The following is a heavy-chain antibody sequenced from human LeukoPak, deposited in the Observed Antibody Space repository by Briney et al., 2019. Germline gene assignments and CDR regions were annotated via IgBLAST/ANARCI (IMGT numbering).Heavy chain of an antibody. CDR3: ASTGRSGAGFDAFDI. CDR1: GFTFDDYA. V-gene: IGHV3-9*01. D-gene: IGHD6-13*01. CDR2: ISWNSGSI. J-gene: IGHJ3*02. Sequence: GGSLRLSCAASGFTFDDYAMHWVRQAPGKGLEWVSGISWNSGSIGYADSVKGRFTISRDNAKNSLYLQMNSLRAEDTALYYCASTGRSGAGFDAFDIWGRGTMVTVSS.